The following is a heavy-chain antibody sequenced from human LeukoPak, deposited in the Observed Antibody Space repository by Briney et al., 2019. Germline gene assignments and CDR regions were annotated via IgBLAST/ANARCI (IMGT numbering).Heavy chain of an antibody. J-gene: IGHJ3*02. D-gene: IGHD3-10*01. CDR2: IIPILGIA. Sequence: SVKVSCKASGGTFSSYAISWVRQAPGQGLEWMGRIIPILGIANYAQKIEGLVTFSAAKSNTLAHQVLSSMGEEATAVYFGGIAYYAQKVQGRVTITRDNSKSTVFVKLTSLRAEDTAVYYCARERRETTATVQPFDNWGQGTMVTVSS. CDR1: GGTFSSYA. CDR3: GIAYYAQKVQGRVTITRDNSKSTVFVKLTSLRAEDTAVYYCARERRETTATVQPFDN. V-gene: IGHV1-69*04.